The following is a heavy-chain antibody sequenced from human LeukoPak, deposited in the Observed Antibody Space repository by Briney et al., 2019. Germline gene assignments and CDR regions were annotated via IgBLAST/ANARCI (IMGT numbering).Heavy chain of an antibody. CDR1: GFTFSSYE. V-gene: IGHV3-48*03. D-gene: IGHD4-17*01. CDR2: ISSSGSTI. CDR3: ARAVYGDYPRGYFDY. J-gene: IGHJ4*02. Sequence: GGSLRLSCAASGFTFSSYEMNWVRQAPGKGLEWVSYISSSGSTIYYADSVKGRFTISRDNAKNSLYLQMNSLRAEDTAVYYCARAVYGDYPRGYFDYWGQGTLVTVSS.